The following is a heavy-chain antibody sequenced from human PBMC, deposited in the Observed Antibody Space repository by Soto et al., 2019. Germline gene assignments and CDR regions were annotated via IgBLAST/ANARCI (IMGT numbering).Heavy chain of an antibody. D-gene: IGHD5-12*01. CDR2: ISSSSSYI. CDR1: GFTFSSYS. CDR3: ASLGDSGYDDDAFDI. Sequence: PGGSLRLSCAASGFTFSSYSMNWVRQAPGKGLEWVSSISSSSSYIYYVDSVKGRFTISRDNAKNSLYLQMNSLRAEDTAVYYCASLGDSGYDDDAFDIWGQGTMVTVSS. J-gene: IGHJ3*02. V-gene: IGHV3-21*01.